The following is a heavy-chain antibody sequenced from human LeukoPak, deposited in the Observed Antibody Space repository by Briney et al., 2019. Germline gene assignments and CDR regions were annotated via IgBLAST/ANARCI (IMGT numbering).Heavy chain of an antibody. J-gene: IGHJ3*02. Sequence: GSLRLSCAASGFTFSSYAMNWVRQAPGKGLEWVSLISGGGGSTYYADSVKGRFTISRDNSNNTLYLQMNSLRAEDTAVYYCAKDPGRDHAFVIWGQGTMVTVSS. V-gene: IGHV3-23*01. CDR2: ISGGGGST. D-gene: IGHD1-26*01. CDR1: GFTFSSYA. CDR3: AKDPGRDHAFVI.